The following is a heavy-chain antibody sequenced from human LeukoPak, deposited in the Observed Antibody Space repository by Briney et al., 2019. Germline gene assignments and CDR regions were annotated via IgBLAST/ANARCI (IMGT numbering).Heavy chain of an antibody. D-gene: IGHD2-15*01. V-gene: IGHV3-23*01. Sequence: GGSLRLSCAASGFTFNNYAMAWVRQAPGKGLEWVSGISGSGGSTSYSVKGRFTISRDNSKNTLFLQMNRLRAEDTAIYYCAKAGEYCPDGSCYSENYYFDYWGQGTLVTVSS. CDR2: ISGSGGST. J-gene: IGHJ4*02. CDR1: GFTFNNYA. CDR3: AKAGEYCPDGSCYSENYYFDY.